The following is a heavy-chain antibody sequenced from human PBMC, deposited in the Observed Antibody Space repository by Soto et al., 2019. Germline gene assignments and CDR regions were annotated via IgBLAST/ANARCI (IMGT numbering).Heavy chain of an antibody. V-gene: IGHV3-23*01. CDR1: GFTFSSYA. J-gene: IGHJ6*02. CDR2: ISGSGGIT. D-gene: IGHD2-8*01. Sequence: PGWSLRLSCAASGFTFSSYAMSWVRQAPGKGLEWVSAISGSGGITYYADSAKGRFTISRDNSKNTLYLQMNSLRAEDTAVYYCAKRGCTNGVCTGSGNYYGMDVWGQGTTVTVS. CDR3: AKRGCTNGVCTGSGNYYGMDV.